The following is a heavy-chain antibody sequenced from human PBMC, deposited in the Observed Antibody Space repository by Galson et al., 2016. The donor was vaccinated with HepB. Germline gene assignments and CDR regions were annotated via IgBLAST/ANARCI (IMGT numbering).Heavy chain of an antibody. D-gene: IGHD1-26*01. J-gene: IGHJ4*02. Sequence: SLRLSCAASGFTFSSYAMSWVRQAPGKGLEWVSLITGSASSTYYADSVKGRFTTSRDNSRNSLFVQMTSLRAEDTAVYYCAKTETPGAPGRIGHIDFWGQGTLVTVSS. CDR2: ITGSASST. V-gene: IGHV3-23*01. CDR1: GFTFSSYA. CDR3: AKTETPGAPGRIGHIDF.